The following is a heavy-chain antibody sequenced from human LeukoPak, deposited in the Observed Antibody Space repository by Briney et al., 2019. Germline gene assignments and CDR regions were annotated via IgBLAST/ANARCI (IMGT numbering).Heavy chain of an antibody. CDR2: ISAYNGNT. V-gene: IGHV1-18*01. J-gene: IGHJ6*03. D-gene: IGHD2-21*01. CDR1: GYTFTSYG. Sequence: GASVKVSCKASGYTFTSYGISWVRQAPGQGLEWRGWISAYNGNTNYAQKLQGRVTMTTDTSTSTAYMELRSLRSDDTAVYYCARVRNCDVCDYYYYYYMDVWGKGTTVTVSS. CDR3: ARVRNCDVCDYYYYYYMDV.